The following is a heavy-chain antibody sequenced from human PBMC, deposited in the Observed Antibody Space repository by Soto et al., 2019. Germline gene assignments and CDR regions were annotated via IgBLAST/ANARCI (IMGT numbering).Heavy chain of an antibody. D-gene: IGHD3-9*01. CDR2: IDPYDTGI. V-gene: IGHV3-74*03. Sequence: EVQLVESGGGLVQPGGSLRLSCAASGFTFSKYWFHWVRQAPGKGLMWVSRIDPYDTGITYADSVKGRFTISRDNARNALYLQMDSLAAEDTAVYYCARDMTGADDYVGQGTLVTVSS. CDR3: ARDMTGADDY. J-gene: IGHJ4*02. CDR1: GFTFSKYW.